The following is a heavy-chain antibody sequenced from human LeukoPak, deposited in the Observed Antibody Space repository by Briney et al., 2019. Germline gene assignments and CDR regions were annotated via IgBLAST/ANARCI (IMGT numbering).Heavy chain of an antibody. D-gene: IGHD3-22*01. CDR3: ARERWDSSGKNFFDY. J-gene: IGHJ4*02. Sequence: ASVKVSCKASGFTFSNYGFVWVRQAPGHGLEWMAYISAYNGKTEYAPNFEGRVTLTTDTFTTTAYMELRSLRSDDTAVYYCARERWDSSGKNFFDYWGQGTQVTVSS. V-gene: IGHV1-18*01. CDR1: GFTFSNYG. CDR2: ISAYNGKT.